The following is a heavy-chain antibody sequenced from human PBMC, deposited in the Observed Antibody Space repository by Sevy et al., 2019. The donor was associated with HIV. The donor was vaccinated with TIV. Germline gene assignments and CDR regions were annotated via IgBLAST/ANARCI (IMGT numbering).Heavy chain of an antibody. V-gene: IGHV3-23*01. CDR2: ITISGGTT. CDR1: GFSLSNYA. CDR3: AKDRVSGTYYTGDFDY. Sequence: GGSLRLSCAASGFSLSNYAMSWVRQAPGKGLEWVSVITISGGTTYYADSVKGRFTISRDSSKNTLYLQMNSLRADDTAVYYCAKDRVSGTYYTGDFDYWGQGSLVTVSS. D-gene: IGHD3-10*01. J-gene: IGHJ4*02.